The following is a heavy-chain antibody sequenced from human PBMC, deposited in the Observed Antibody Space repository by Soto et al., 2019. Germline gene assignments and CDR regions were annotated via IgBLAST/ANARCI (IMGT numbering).Heavy chain of an antibody. CDR1: GFTFSSYG. Sequence: GGSLRLSCAASGFTFSSYGMHWVRQAPGKGLEWVAVIWYDGSNKYYADSVKGRFTISRDNSKNTLYLQMNSLRAEDTAVYYCARGIGVDIVAWYYFDYWGQGTLVTVSS. D-gene: IGHD5-12*01. V-gene: IGHV3-33*01. CDR3: ARGIGVDIVAWYYFDY. J-gene: IGHJ4*02. CDR2: IWYDGSNK.